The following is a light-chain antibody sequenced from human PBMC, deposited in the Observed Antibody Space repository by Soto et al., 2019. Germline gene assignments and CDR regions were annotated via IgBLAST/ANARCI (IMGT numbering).Light chain of an antibody. CDR1: SSNIGNNY. V-gene: IGLV1-51*02. CDR2: ENN. Sequence: QSVLTQPPSVSAAPGQTVTISCSGSSSNIGNNYVSWYQQLPGTAPKLLIYENNNRPSGIPYRFSGSKSGTSATLGITGLQTGDECDYYCGTWYTILRIGVFGGGTKLTVL. CDR3: GTWYTILRIGV. J-gene: IGLJ3*02.